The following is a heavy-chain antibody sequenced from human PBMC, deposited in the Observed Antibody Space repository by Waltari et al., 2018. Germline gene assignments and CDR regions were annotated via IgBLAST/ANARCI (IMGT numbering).Heavy chain of an antibody. CDR1: GGPISSYY. CDR2: IYYSGST. V-gene: IGHV4-59*01. Sequence: QVQLQESGPGLVKPSETLSLTGTVSGGPISSYYWSWIRQPPGKGLEWIGYIYYSGSTNYNPSLKSRVTISVDTSKNQFSLKLSSVTAADTAVYYCARRWSVGEAAEGAFDIWGQGTMVTVSS. J-gene: IGHJ3*02. CDR3: ARRWSVGEAAEGAFDI. D-gene: IGHD6-13*01.